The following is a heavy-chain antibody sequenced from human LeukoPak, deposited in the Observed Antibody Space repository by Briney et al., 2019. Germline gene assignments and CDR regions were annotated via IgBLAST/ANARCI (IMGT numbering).Heavy chain of an antibody. Sequence: SCKVSGYTLTELSMHWVRQAPGKGLEWVAFIQYDGSITYYADSVKGRFTISRDNAKNSLYLQMNSLSAEDTAVYYCARDYPIAYGVPGEASSDYWGQGTLVTVSS. CDR3: ARDYPIAYGVPGEASSDY. CDR2: IQYDGSIT. CDR1: GYTLTELS. V-gene: IGHV3-30*14. J-gene: IGHJ4*02. D-gene: IGHD4-17*01.